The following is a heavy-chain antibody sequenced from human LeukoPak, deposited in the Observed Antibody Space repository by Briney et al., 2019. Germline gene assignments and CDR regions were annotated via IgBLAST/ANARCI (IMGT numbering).Heavy chain of an antibody. J-gene: IGHJ4*02. V-gene: IGHV3-23*01. Sequence: GGSLRLSCAASGFTFSSYDMTWVRQAPGKGLEWVSCLTAGGDNTYYADSVKGRFTISRDNPKNTLYLQMNSLRAEDTAAYYCAKGTGGACYSPFHYWGQGTLVTVSS. CDR1: GFTFSSYD. D-gene: IGHD2-15*01. CDR2: LTAGGDNT. CDR3: AKGTGGACYSPFHY.